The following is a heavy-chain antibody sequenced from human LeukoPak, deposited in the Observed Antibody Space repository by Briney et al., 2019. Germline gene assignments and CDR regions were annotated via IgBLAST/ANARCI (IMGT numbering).Heavy chain of an antibody. CDR2: INWNGGSI. D-gene: IGHD2-8*02. V-gene: IGHV3-20*04. CDR3: ARDLTSGGHGWFDP. J-gene: IGHJ5*02. CDR1: GFTFDDYG. Sequence: GGSLRLSCAASGFTFDDYGMSWVRQAPGKGLEWVSGINWNGGSIGYAESVKGRFTISRDNAKNSLYLQMNSMRPEDTALYYCARDLTSGGHGWFDPWGQGTLVTVSS.